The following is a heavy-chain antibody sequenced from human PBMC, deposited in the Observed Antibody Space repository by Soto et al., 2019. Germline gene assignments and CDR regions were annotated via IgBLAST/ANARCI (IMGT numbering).Heavy chain of an antibody. CDR2: IIPIFGTS. CDR1: GGTFSTYA. CDR3: ARDNGLVGVLDI. V-gene: IGHV1-69*12. D-gene: IGHD2-8*01. Sequence: QVQLVQSGAEVKKPGSSVKVSCKASGGTFSTYAISWVRQAPGQGLEWMGGIIPIFGTSNNARKFQGRVTFTADESTSTAYMELSSLRSEDTAVYYCARDNGLVGVLDILGQGTMVTVSS. J-gene: IGHJ3*02.